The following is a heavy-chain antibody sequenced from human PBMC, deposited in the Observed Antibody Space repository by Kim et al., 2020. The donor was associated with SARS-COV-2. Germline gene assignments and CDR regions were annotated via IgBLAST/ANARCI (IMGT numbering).Heavy chain of an antibody. V-gene: IGHV3-9*01. CDR3: AKDIVGSAGGWYFDL. CDR2: ISWNSGSI. J-gene: IGHJ2*01. Sequence: GGSLRLSCAGSGFTFDDYAMHWVRQAPGKGLEWVSGISWNSGSIGYADSVKGRFTISRDNAKNSLYLQMNSLRAEDTALYYCAKDIVGSAGGWYFDLWGRGTLVTVSS. CDR1: GFTFDDYA. D-gene: IGHD2-15*01.